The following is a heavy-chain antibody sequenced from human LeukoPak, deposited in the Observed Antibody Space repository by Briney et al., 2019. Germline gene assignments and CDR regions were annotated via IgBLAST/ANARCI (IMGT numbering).Heavy chain of an antibody. J-gene: IGHJ4*02. Sequence: KTGGSLRLSCAASGFTFSSYSMNWVRQAPGKGLEWVSSISSSSSYIYYADSAKGRFTISRDNAKNSLYLQMNSLRAEDTAVYYCAIYDFGYWGQGTLVTVSS. V-gene: IGHV3-21*01. D-gene: IGHD5/OR15-5a*01. CDR2: ISSSSSYI. CDR3: AIYDFGY. CDR1: GFTFSSYS.